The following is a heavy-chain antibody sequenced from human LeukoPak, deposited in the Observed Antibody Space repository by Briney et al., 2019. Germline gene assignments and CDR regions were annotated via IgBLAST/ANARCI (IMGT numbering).Heavy chain of an antibody. D-gene: IGHD1-1*01. Sequence: GGSLRLSCAASGFTFSSYWMSWVRQAPGKGLEWVANIKQDGSEKYYVDSVKGRFTISRDNAKNSLYLQMNSLRAEDTAVYYCAREFRAAGPGAYGMDVWGQGTTVTVSS. CDR1: GFTFSSYW. V-gene: IGHV3-7*01. CDR2: IKQDGSEK. J-gene: IGHJ6*02. CDR3: AREFRAAGPGAYGMDV.